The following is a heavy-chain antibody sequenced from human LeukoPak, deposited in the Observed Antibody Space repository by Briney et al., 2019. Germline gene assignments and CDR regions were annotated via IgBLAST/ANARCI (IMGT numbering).Heavy chain of an antibody. J-gene: IGHJ4*02. CDR3: ARNQLGYCSSTSCPEGYYFDY. V-gene: IGHV4-59*01. D-gene: IGHD2-2*01. CDR1: GGSISSYH. Sequence: SETLSLTCTVSGGSISSYHWSWIRQPPGKGLEWIGYIYYSGSTNYNPSLKSRVTISVDTSKNQFSLKLSSVTAADTAVYYCARNQLGYCSSTSCPEGYYFDYWGQGTLVTVSS. CDR2: IYYSGST.